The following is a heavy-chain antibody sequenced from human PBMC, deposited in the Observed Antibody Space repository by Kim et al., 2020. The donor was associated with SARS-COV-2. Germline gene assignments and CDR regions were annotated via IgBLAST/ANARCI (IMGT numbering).Heavy chain of an antibody. CDR2: NT. V-gene: IGHV1-58*01. Sequence: NTNYAQKFQERVTITRDMSTSTAYMELSSLRSEDTAVYYCAAHYGSGFDYWGQGTLVTVSS. D-gene: IGHD3-10*01. CDR3: AAHYGSGFDY. J-gene: IGHJ4*02.